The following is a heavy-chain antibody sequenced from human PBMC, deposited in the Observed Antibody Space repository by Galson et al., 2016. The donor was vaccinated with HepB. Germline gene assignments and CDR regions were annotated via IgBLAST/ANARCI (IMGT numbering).Heavy chain of an antibody. V-gene: IGHV5-10-1*01. J-gene: IGHJ4*02. Sequence: QSGAEVKKPGQSLRISCQGSGYSFTNYWINWVRQMPGKGLEWMGRIDPSDSFINYSPSFQGHVTISTDKSINTAYLQWSSLRASDTAMYYCARLPTYAGGNSGHDYWGQGTLVTVSS. D-gene: IGHD4-23*01. CDR1: GYSFTNYW. CDR2: IDPSDSFI. CDR3: ARLPTYAGGNSGHDY.